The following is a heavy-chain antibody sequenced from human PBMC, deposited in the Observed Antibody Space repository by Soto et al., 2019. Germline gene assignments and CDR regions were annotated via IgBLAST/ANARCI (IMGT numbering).Heavy chain of an antibody. V-gene: IGHV1-46*01. D-gene: IGHD3-10*01. CDR1: GYTFTSYY. J-gene: IGHJ5*02. Sequence: SVKVSCKASGYTFTSYYMHWVRQAPGQGLEWMGIINPSGGSTSHAQKFQGRVTITADESTSTAYMELSSLRSEDTAVYYCARLLRRDGYWFDPWGQGTLVTVSS. CDR2: INPSGGST. CDR3: ARLLRRDGYWFDP.